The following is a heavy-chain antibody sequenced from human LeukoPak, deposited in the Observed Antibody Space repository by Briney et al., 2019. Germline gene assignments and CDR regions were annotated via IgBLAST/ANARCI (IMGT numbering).Heavy chain of an antibody. CDR1: GFTFSSYS. V-gene: IGHV3-48*01. Sequence: GGSLRLSCAASGFTFSSYSMNWVRQAPGKGLEWVSYISSSSSTIYYADSVKGRFTVSRDNSKNTLYLQMNSLRAEDTAVYYCAKEIAVYSSSWYFQHWGQGTLVTVSS. J-gene: IGHJ1*01. D-gene: IGHD6-13*01. CDR3: AKEIAVYSSSWYFQH. CDR2: ISSSSSTI.